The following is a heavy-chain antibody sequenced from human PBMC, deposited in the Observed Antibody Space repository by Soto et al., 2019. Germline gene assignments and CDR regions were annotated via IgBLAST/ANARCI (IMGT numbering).Heavy chain of an antibody. CDR2: INPSGGST. D-gene: IGHD5-12*01. CDR3: ARGISVNIVATTSLDY. J-gene: IGHJ4*02. Sequence: GLEWMGIINPSGGSTSYAQKFQGKVTMTRDTSTSTVYMELSSLRSEDTAVYYFARGISVNIVATTSLDYWGQGTLVTVSS. V-gene: IGHV1-46*03.